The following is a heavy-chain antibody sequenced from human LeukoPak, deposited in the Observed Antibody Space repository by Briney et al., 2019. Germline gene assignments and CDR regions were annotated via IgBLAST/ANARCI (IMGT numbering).Heavy chain of an antibody. CDR1: GYTFTSYD. Sequence: GASVKVSCKASGYTFTSYDINWVRQATGQGLEWMGWMNPNSGNTGYAQKFQGRVTMTRNTSISTAYMELSSLRSEDTAVYYCARGQVNGSGSYYKVGRYNRFDPWGQGTLVTVSS. CDR2: MNPNSGNT. CDR3: ARGQVNGSGSYYKVGRYNRFDP. V-gene: IGHV1-8*01. J-gene: IGHJ5*02. D-gene: IGHD3-10*01.